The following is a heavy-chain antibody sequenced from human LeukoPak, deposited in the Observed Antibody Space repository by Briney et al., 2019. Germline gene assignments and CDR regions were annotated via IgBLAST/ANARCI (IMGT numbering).Heavy chain of an antibody. J-gene: IGHJ4*02. V-gene: IGHV3-30-3*01. CDR1: GFTFSSYA. Sequence: VGSLRLSCAASGFTFSSYAMHWVRQAPGKGLEWVAVISYDGSNKYYADSVKGRFTISRDNSKNTLYLQMNSLRAEDTAVYYCARVKGYWGQGTLVTVSS. CDR3: ARVKGY. CDR2: ISYDGSNK.